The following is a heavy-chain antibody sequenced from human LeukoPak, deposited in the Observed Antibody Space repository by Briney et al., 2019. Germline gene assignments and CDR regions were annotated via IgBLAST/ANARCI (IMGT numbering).Heavy chain of an antibody. Sequence: GGSLRLSCAASGFTVSSNYMSRVRQAPGKGLEWVSVIYSGGSTYYADSVKGRFTISRDNSKNTLYLQMNSLRAEDTAVYYCARDDPYDSSGYCFDYWGQGTLVTVSS. V-gene: IGHV3-53*01. D-gene: IGHD3-22*01. J-gene: IGHJ4*02. CDR1: GFTVSSNY. CDR2: IYSGGST. CDR3: ARDDPYDSSGYCFDY.